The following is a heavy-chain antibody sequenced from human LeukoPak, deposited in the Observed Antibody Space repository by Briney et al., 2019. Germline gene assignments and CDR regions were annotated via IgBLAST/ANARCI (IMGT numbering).Heavy chain of an antibody. J-gene: IGHJ4*02. D-gene: IGHD3-22*01. Sequence: GGSLRLSCAASGFTFSSYWMSWVRQAPGKGLEWVSAISSSSSYIYYADSVKGRFTISRDNAKNSLYLQMNSLRAEDTAVYYCARADYDSSGYYYPYYFDYWGQGTLVTVSS. CDR3: ARADYDSSGYYYPYYFDY. CDR1: GFTFSSYW. CDR2: ISSSSSYI. V-gene: IGHV3-21*01.